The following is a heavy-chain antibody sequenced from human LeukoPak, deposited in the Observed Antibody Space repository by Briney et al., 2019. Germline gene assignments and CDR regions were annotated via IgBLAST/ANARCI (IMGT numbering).Heavy chain of an antibody. CDR2: INAGNDDT. V-gene: IGHV1-3*03. J-gene: IGHJ6*03. CDR3: ARGIWSATRASYYLDV. CDR1: GYTFTNYA. Sequence: ASVKVSCKASGYTFTNYAIHWVRQAPGRRPEWMGWINAGNDDTRYSQDFQGRVTINRDASASTAYMEFHSLTSEDVAVYYCARGIWSATRASYYLDVWGEGTTVTVS. D-gene: IGHD3-3*01.